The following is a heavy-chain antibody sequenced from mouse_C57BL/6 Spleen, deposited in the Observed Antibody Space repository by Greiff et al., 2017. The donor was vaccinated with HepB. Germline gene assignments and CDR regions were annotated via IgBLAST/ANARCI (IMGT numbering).Heavy chain of an antibody. CDR2: IRSKSNNYAT. CDR3: VREGTGNAMDY. Sequence: EVKVVESGGGLVQPKGSLKLSCAASGFSFNTYAMNWVRQAPGKGLEWVARIRSKSNNYATYYADSVKDRFTISRDDSESMLYLQMNNLKTEDTAMYYCVREGTGNAMDYWGQGTSVTVSS. J-gene: IGHJ4*01. CDR1: GFSFNTYA. D-gene: IGHD3-3*01. V-gene: IGHV10-1*01.